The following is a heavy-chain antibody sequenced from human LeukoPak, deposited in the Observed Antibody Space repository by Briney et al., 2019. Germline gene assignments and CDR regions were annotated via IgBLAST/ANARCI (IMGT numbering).Heavy chain of an antibody. CDR1: GFTFSSYA. CDR3: AKEVLDYEIPYWYFDL. D-gene: IGHD4-17*01. J-gene: IGHJ2*01. Sequence: GGSLRLSCAASGFTFSSYAMSWVRQAPGKGLEWVSVISASGGNTYYADSVKGRFTISRDNSKNTLYLQMNSLRAGDTAVYYCAKEVLDYEIPYWYFDLWGRGTLVTVSS. CDR2: ISASGGNT. V-gene: IGHV3-23*01.